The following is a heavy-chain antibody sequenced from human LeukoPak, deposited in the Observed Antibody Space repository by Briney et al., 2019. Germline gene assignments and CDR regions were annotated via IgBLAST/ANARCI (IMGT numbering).Heavy chain of an antibody. CDR3: AKDNLAMVRGTKRSYYYMDV. J-gene: IGHJ6*03. CDR2: ISYDGSNK. CDR1: GFTFSSYG. D-gene: IGHD3-10*01. V-gene: IGHV3-30*18. Sequence: PGGSLRLSCAASGFTFSSYGMHWVRQAPGKGLEWVAVISYDGSNKYYADSVKGRFTISRDNSKNTLCLQMNSLRAEDTAVYYCAKDNLAMVRGTKRSYYYMDVWGKGTTVTVSS.